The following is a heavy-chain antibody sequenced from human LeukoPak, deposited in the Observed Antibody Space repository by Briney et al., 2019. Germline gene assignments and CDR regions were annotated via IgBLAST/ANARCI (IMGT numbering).Heavy chain of an antibody. CDR2: INHSGST. V-gene: IGHV4-34*01. J-gene: IGHJ3*01. CDR3: ASHPAGLG. Sequence: PSETLSLTCAVYGGSFSGYYWSWIRQPPGKGLEWIGEINHSGSTNYNPSLKSRVTISVDTSKNQFSLKLSSVTAADTAVYYCASHPAGLGWGQGTMVTVSS. CDR1: GGSFSGYY.